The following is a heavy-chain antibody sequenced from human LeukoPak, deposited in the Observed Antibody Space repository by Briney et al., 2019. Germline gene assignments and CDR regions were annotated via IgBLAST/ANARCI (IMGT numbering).Heavy chain of an antibody. CDR3: VRGLFYFDS. J-gene: IGHJ4*02. Sequence: GGSLRLSCAASGFTFNSYAFNWVRQAPGKGLEWMANINEDESEKYYVDSVRGRFTISRDNAKNSLYLHMNNLRAEDTAVYFCVRGLFYFDSWGQGTLVTVSS. CDR1: GFTFNSYA. CDR2: INEDESEK. V-gene: IGHV3-7*01.